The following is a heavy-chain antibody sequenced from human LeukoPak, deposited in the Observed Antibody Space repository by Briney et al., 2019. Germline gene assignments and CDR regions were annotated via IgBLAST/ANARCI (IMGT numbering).Heavy chain of an antibody. D-gene: IGHD6-6*01. J-gene: IGHJ4*02. V-gene: IGHV3-9*01. CDR1: GFTFDDYA. CDR2: ISWNSGSI. CDR3: ARGNSSSPAY. Sequence: GGSLRLSCAASGFTFDDYAMHWVRQAPGKGLEWVSGISWNSGSIGYADSVKGRFTISRDNAKNTLYLQMNSLRAEDTAVYYCARGNSSSPAYWGQGTLVTVSS.